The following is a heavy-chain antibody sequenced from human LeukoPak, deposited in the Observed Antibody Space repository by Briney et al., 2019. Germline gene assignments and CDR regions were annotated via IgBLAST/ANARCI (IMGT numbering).Heavy chain of an antibody. J-gene: IGHJ4*02. D-gene: IGHD1-1*01. CDR2: ISSSSTYI. Sequence: PGGSLRLSCAASEFTFSSYSMNWVRQAPGKGLEWVSSISSSSTYIYYADSVKGRFTISRDNAKNSLYLQMNSLRAEDTAVYYCARHIDWKFDYWGQGTLVTVSS. CDR1: EFTFSSYS. V-gene: IGHV3-21*01. CDR3: ARHIDWKFDY.